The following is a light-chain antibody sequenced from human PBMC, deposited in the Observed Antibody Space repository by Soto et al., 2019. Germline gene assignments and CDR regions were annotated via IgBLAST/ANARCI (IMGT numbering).Light chain of an antibody. V-gene: IGLV2-14*01. CDR2: EVS. CDR1: SSDVGRYNY. J-gene: IGLJ1*01. Sequence: QSVLTQPASVSGSPGQSITISCTGTSSDVGRYNYVSWYQQHPGKAPKLMIYEVSNRPSGVSDRFSGSKSGNTASLTISGLHAEDEADYYCSSYTSSTTYVFGTGTKVTVL. CDR3: SSYTSSTTYV.